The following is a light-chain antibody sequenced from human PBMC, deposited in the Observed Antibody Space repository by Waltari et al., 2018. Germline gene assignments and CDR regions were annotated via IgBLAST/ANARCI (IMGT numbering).Light chain of an antibody. CDR2: DVN. J-gene: IGLJ3*02. V-gene: IGLV2-14*03. CDR1: SSDIGGFHF. Sequence: QSALTQPASVSASPGQSITISCTGTSSDIGGFHFVSWYQQHPVEAPRLLIYDVNLRPSGISDRISGSKSGNTASLTFSGLQAEDAADYYCASYSTGGTLVFGGGTKLTVL. CDR3: ASYSTGGTLV.